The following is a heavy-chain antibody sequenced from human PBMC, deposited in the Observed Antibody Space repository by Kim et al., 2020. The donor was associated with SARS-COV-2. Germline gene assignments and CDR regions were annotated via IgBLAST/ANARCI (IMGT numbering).Heavy chain of an antibody. CDR1: GYTFTSYA. CDR2: INTNTGNP. V-gene: IGHV7-4-1*02. D-gene: IGHD3-22*01. Sequence: ASVKVSCKASGYTFTSYAMNWVRQAPGQGLEWMGWINTNTGNPTYAQGFTGRFVFSLDTSVSTAYLQISSLKAEDTAVYYCARSCSTSCPVYYDSSGSFDYWGQGTLVTVSS. CDR3: ARSCSTSCPVYYDSSGSFDY. J-gene: IGHJ4*02.